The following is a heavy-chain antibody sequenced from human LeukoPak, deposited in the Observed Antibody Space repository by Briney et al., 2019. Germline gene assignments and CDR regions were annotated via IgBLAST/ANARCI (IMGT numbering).Heavy chain of an antibody. Sequence: GGSLRLSCAASGFTFSSYAMSWVRQAPGKGLEWVSAITGSGGSTYYADSVKGRFTISRDNSKNTLYLQMNSLRTEDTTVYYCAKVGEGLFDLWGQGTMVTVSS. J-gene: IGHJ3*01. V-gene: IGHV3-23*01. CDR3: AKVGEGLFDL. CDR2: ITGSGGST. CDR1: GFTFSSYA. D-gene: IGHD3-10*01.